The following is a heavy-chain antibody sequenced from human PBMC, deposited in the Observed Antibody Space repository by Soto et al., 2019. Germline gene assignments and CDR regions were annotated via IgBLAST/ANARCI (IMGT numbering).Heavy chain of an antibody. CDR1: GYTSTSYG. Sequence: ASVNVSCKDSGYTSTSYGISWVRPAPGQGLEWMGWISAYNGNTNYAQKLQGRVTMTTDTSTSTAYLELRSLRSDDTAVYYCARDWDIVRSMDVWGKGTTVTVSS. CDR3: ARDWDIVRSMDV. V-gene: IGHV1-18*01. D-gene: IGHD2-8*01. J-gene: IGHJ6*03. CDR2: ISAYNGNT.